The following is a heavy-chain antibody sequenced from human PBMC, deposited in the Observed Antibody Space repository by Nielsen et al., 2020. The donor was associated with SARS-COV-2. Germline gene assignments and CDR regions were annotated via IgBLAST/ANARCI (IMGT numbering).Heavy chain of an antibody. Sequence: ASVKVSCKASGYTFNSYAIDWVRQAPGQGFEWMGWINTNTGKPAYAQGLTGRFVFSLDSSVTTAYLQISSLKSDDTAVYFCARRYCSGSGCYGWLDPWGQGTLVNVSS. CDR1: GYTFNSYA. CDR3: ARRYCSGSGCYGWLDP. J-gene: IGHJ5*02. D-gene: IGHD2-15*01. CDR2: INTNTGKP. V-gene: IGHV7-4-1*02.